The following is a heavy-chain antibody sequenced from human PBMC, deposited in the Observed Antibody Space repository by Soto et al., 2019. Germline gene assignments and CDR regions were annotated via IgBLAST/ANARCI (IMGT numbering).Heavy chain of an antibody. V-gene: IGHV1-3*04. CDR2: INIGNGNT. J-gene: IGHJ5*02. CDR1: GYTFTYYP. Sequence: ASVKVSCKASGYTFTYYPIHWVRQAPGQRLEWMGWINIGNGNTASSQKFQDRVTITRETSASTAYMELTSLRSEDTAVYYCAREPLCGGRCYDNYFDPWGQGTRVTVSS. CDR3: AREPLCGGRCYDNYFDP. D-gene: IGHD2-15*01.